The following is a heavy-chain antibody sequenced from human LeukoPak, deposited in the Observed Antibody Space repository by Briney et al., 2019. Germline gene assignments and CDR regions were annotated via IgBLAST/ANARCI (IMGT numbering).Heavy chain of an antibody. Sequence: PGGSLRLSCAASGFTFSSFGMNWVRQAPGKGLEWISYISSTSSTIYYADSVKGRFTISRDSAKNSLYLQMNSLRAEDTAVYYCAKDRDIYFDSSGYRQNDAFDIWGQGTMVTVSS. J-gene: IGHJ3*02. CDR1: GFTFSSFG. CDR2: ISSTSSTI. V-gene: IGHV3-48*01. CDR3: AKDRDIYFDSSGYRQNDAFDI. D-gene: IGHD3-22*01.